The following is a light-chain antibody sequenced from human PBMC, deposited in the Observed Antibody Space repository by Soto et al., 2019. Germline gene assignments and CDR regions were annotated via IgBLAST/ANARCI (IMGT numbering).Light chain of an antibody. CDR3: CAEAGSSTFVV. V-gene: IGLV2-23*03. J-gene: IGLJ2*01. CDR2: EGS. Sequence: QSALTQPASVSGSPGQSVTISCTGTSRDVGSYNLVSWYQQHPGKAPKLMIYEGSKRPSGVSNRFSGSKSGNTASLTISGLQAEDEADYYCCAEAGSSTFVVFGGGTKLTVL. CDR1: SRDVGSYNL.